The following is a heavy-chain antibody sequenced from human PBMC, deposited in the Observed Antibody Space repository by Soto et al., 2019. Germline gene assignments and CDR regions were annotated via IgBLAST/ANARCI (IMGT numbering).Heavy chain of an antibody. CDR1: GGTFSSYA. D-gene: IGHD1-20*01. J-gene: IGHJ3*02. CDR2: IIPIFGTA. CDR3: TRNGITGTTEGNAFDI. V-gene: IGHV1-69*06. Sequence: QVQLVQSGAEVKKPGSSVKVSCKASGGTFSSYAISWVRQAPGQGLEWMGGIIPIFGTANYAQKFQGRVTITADKSTSTAYMELSSLRSEDTAVYYCTRNGITGTTEGNAFDIWGQGTMVTVSS.